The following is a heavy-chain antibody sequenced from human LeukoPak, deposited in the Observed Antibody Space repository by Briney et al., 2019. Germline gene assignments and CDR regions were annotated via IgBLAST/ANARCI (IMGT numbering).Heavy chain of an antibody. CDR2: INSDGYSI. D-gene: IGHD6-19*01. V-gene: IGHV3-74*01. CDR3: ARGIAVAGTDY. J-gene: IGHJ4*02. Sequence: GGSLRLSCAASGFTFNNAWMHWVRQAPGKGLVWLSRINSDGYSISYADSVKGRFTISRDNAKNTLYLQMNTLRAEDTAMYYCARGIAVAGTDYWGQGTLVTVSS. CDR1: GFTFNNAW.